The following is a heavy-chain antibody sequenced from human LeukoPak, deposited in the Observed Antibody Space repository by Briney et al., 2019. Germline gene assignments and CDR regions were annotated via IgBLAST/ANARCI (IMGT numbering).Heavy chain of an antibody. D-gene: IGHD2-2*02. J-gene: IGHJ2*01. CDR2: IYYNGST. V-gene: IGHV4-59*01. CDR1: GGSISSYY. CDR3: ARVIVVVPAAIGAHWYFDL. Sequence: ASETLSLTCTVSGGSISSYYWSWIRQPPGKGLEWIGYIYYNGSTNYNPSLKSRVTISVDTSKNQFSLKLSSVTAADTAVYYCARVIVVVPAAIGAHWYFDLWGRGTLVTVSS.